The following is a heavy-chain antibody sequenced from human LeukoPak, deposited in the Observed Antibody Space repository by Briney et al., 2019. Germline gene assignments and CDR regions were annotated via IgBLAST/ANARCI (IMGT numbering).Heavy chain of an antibody. CDR2: INPSGGST. V-gene: IGHV1-46*01. J-gene: IGHJ4*02. D-gene: IGHD5-24*01. CDR1: GYTLTSYF. Sequence: ASVEVSCKASGYTLTSYFMHWVRQVPGQGPEWMGIINPSGGSTSYAQKFQGRVTITRDTSTSTVYMQLGSLRSDDTAVYFCARARATLGPIDYWGQGTLVTVSS. CDR3: ARARATLGPIDY.